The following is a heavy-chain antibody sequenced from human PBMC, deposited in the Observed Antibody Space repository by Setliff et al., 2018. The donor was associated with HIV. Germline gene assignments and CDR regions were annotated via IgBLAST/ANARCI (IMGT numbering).Heavy chain of an antibody. Sequence: GGSLILSCAASGFIFSSYNINWVRQAPGKGLEWVSSISGSSTYIYYADSVKGRFTISRGNAKNSLYLQMNSLRAEDTAVYYCARDLSPGITAPLDYWGQGTLVTVSS. V-gene: IGHV3-21*01. CDR3: ARDLSPGITAPLDY. D-gene: IGHD6-13*01. CDR1: GFIFSSYN. CDR2: ISGSSTYI. J-gene: IGHJ4*02.